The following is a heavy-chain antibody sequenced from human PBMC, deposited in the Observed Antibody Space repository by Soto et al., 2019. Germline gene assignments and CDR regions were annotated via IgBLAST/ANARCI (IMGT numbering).Heavy chain of an antibody. CDR1: GFTFSSYG. V-gene: IGHV3-30*18. CDR2: ISYDGSNK. CDR3: AKPLNRVVAAAGILFDY. D-gene: IGHD6-13*01. Sequence: PVGSLRLSCAASGFTFSSYGMHWVRQAPGKGLEWVAVISYDGSNKYYADSVKGRFTISRDNSKNTLYLQMNSLRAEDTAVYYCAKPLNRVVAAAGILFDYWGQGTLVTVSS. J-gene: IGHJ4*02.